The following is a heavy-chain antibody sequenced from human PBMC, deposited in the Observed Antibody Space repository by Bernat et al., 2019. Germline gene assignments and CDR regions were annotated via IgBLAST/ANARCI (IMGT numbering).Heavy chain of an antibody. D-gene: IGHD1-1*01. CDR3: AKDFNWDDGY. J-gene: IGHJ4*02. CDR1: GFTFSSYT. Sequence: EVQLVESGGGLVQPGGSLRLSCAASGFTFSSYTMSWVRQAPGKGLEYVSGISGSGGSPSYADPVKGRFTISRDNSKNTLYLQMNSLRAEDTAVYYCAKDFNWDDGYWGQGTLVTVSS. CDR2: ISGSGGSP. V-gene: IGHV3-23*04.